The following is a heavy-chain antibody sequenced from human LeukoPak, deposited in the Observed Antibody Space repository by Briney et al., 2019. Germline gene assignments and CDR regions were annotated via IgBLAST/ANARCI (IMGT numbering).Heavy chain of an antibody. Sequence: PGGSLRLSCAASGFTFSSYSMNWVRQAPGKGLEWVSYISSSSSTIYYADSVKGRFTISRDNAKNSLYLQMNSLRAEDTAVYYCARDPVPLQHWGQGTLVTVSS. CDR2: ISSSSSTI. V-gene: IGHV3-48*01. CDR3: ARDPVPLQH. J-gene: IGHJ1*01. CDR1: GFTFSSYS.